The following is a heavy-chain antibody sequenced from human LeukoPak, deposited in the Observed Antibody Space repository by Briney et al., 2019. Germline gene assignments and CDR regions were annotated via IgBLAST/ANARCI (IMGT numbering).Heavy chain of an antibody. V-gene: IGHV4-31*03. CDR2: IYYSGST. CDR1: GGSIRSSYYY. Sequence: PSETLSLTCTVSGGSIRSSYYYWGWIRQHPGKGLEWIGYIYYSGSTYYNPSLKSRVTISVDTSQNQFSLKLSSVTAADTAVYYCARDLSSTSCYDYWGQGTLVTVSS. J-gene: IGHJ4*02. D-gene: IGHD2-2*01. CDR3: ARDLSSTSCYDY.